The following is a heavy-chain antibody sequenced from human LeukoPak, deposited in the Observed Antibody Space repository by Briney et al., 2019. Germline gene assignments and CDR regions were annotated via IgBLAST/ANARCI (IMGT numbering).Heavy chain of an antibody. Sequence: GASVKVSCKASGYTFTDYYMHWVRQAPGQGFEWRGWITPNDGDTQYTQNFRGGVTMTRETSLSTAHMEVSRLRSDDTAVYYCASANFLYCSGTTCLVDYWGQGTLVTVSS. D-gene: IGHD2-2*01. J-gene: IGHJ4*02. CDR3: ASANFLYCSGTTCLVDY. CDR1: GYTFTDYY. CDR2: ITPNDGDT. V-gene: IGHV1-2*02.